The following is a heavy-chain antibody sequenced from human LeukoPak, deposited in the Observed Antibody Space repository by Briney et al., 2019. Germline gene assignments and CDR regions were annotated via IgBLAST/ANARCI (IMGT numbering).Heavy chain of an antibody. J-gene: IGHJ4*02. CDR1: GFTFSSYA. V-gene: IGHV3-30*14. D-gene: IGHD6-13*01. Sequence: GGSLRLSCAASGFTFSSYAMHWVRQAPGKGLEWVAVISYDGSNKYYADSVKGRFTISRDNSKNTLYLQMGSLRAEDMAVYYCARDRDSAAGIFDYWGQGTLVTVSS. CDR3: ARDRDSAAGIFDY. CDR2: ISYDGSNK.